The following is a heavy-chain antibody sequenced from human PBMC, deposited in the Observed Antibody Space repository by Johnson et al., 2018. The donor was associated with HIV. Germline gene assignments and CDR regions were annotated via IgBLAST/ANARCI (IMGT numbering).Heavy chain of an antibody. CDR2: ISWDGGST. CDR3: AKDRKLRRGNGGWVENAFDI. J-gene: IGHJ3*02. V-gene: IGHV3-43D*03. D-gene: IGHD1-26*01. CDR1: GFTFDDYA. Sequence: EVHLVESGGVVVQPGGSLRLSCAASGFTFDDYAMHWVRQAPGKGLEWVSLISWDGGSTYYADSVKGRFTISRGNSKNSLYLQMNSLRAEDTALYYCAKDRKLRRGNGGWVENAFDIWGQGTMVTVSS.